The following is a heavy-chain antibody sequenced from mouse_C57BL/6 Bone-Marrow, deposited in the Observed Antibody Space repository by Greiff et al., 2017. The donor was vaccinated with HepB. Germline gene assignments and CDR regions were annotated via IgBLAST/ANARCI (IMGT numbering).Heavy chain of an antibody. CDR1: GSTFTDYY. Sequence: VQLQQSGPELVKPGASVKISCKASGSTFTDYYMNWVKQSHGKSLEWIGDINPNNGGTSYNQKFKGKATLTVDKSSSTAYMQLSSLSSEESAAYYCARGWLPYAMDYWGQGTSVTVSA. D-gene: IGHD2-3*01. CDR2: INPNNGGT. V-gene: IGHV1-26*01. J-gene: IGHJ4*01. CDR3: ARGWLPYAMDY.